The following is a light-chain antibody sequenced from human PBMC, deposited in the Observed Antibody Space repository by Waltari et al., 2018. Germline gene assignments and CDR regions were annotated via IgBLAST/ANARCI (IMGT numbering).Light chain of an antibody. CDR3: AVWDDSLSGRV. CDR1: RSNIGNNY. Sequence: QSVLTQPPSASGTPGQRVTISCSGSRSNIGNNYVSWYQQLPGTAPKLLIYRNNPRPSGDPDRFSGSKSGTSASLAISGLRSEDEADYYCAVWDDSLSGRVFGGGTKVTVL. J-gene: IGLJ3*02. CDR2: RNN. V-gene: IGLV1-47*01.